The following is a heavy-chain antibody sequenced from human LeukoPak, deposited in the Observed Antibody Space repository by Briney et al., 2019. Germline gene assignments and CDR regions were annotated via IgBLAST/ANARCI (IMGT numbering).Heavy chain of an antibody. CDR3: ARELELLYFDY. J-gene: IGHJ4*02. Sequence: SETLSLTCTVSGGSISSGGYYWSWLRQHPGKGLDWIGRIYTSGSTNYNPSLKSRVTMSVDTSKNQFSLKLSSVTAADTAVYYCARELELLYFDYWGQGTLVTVSS. CDR2: IYTSGST. V-gene: IGHV4-61*02. CDR1: GGSISSGGYY. D-gene: IGHD1-7*01.